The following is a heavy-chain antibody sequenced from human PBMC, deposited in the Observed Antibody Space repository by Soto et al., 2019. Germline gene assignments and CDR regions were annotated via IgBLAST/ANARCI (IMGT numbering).Heavy chain of an antibody. D-gene: IGHD4-17*01. CDR1: GGSISSSSYY. CDR2: IYYSGST. CDR3: ARSDYGGNSELYYYGMDV. J-gene: IGHJ6*02. Sequence: PSETLSLTCTVSGGSISSSSYYWGWIRQPPWKGLEWIGSIYYSGSTYYNPSLKSRVTISVDTSKNQFSLKLSSVTAADTAVYYCARSDYGGNSELYYYGMDVWGQGXTVTVSS. V-gene: IGHV4-39*01.